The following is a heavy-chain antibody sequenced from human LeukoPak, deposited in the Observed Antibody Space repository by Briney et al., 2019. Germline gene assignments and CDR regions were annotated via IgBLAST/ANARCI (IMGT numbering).Heavy chain of an antibody. CDR3: ARDNYDSSGPYYFDY. Sequence: GGSLRLSCAASRFTFSSYGMHWVRQAPGKGLQWVTFIRYDGNNKSYADSVKGRFTISRDNAKNSLYLQMISLRAEDTAVYSCARDNYDSSGPYYFDYWGQGTLVTVSS. D-gene: IGHD3-22*01. CDR1: RFTFSSYG. J-gene: IGHJ4*02. V-gene: IGHV3-30*02. CDR2: IRYDGNNK.